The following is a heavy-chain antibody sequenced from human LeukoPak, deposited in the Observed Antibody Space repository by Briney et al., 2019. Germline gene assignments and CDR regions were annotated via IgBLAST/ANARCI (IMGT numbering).Heavy chain of an antibody. Sequence: SETLSLTRTVSGGSISSYYWSWIRQPPGKGLEWIGYIYYSGSTNYNPSLKSRVTISADTSKNQFSLKLSSVTAADTAVYYCARAPKEWLLFYGMDVWGQGTTVTVSS. CDR1: GGSISSYY. CDR3: ARAPKEWLLFYGMDV. CDR2: IYYSGST. D-gene: IGHD3-3*01. J-gene: IGHJ6*02. V-gene: IGHV4-59*01.